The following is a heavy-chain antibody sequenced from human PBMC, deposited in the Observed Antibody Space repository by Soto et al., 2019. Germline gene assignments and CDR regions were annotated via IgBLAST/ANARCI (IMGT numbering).Heavy chain of an antibody. CDR3: ASTAMAPSFHFDY. CDR1: GGSISSGDYY. D-gene: IGHD5-18*01. V-gene: IGHV4-30-4*01. Sequence: SETLSLTCTVSGGSISSGDYYWSWIRQPPGKGLEWIGYIYYSGSTYYNPSLKSRVTISVDTSKNQFSLKLSSVTAADTAVYYCASTAMAPSFHFDYWGQGTLVTVSS. J-gene: IGHJ4*02. CDR2: IYYSGST.